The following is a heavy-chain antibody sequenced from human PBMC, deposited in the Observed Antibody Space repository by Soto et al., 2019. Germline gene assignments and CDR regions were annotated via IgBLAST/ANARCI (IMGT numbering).Heavy chain of an antibody. CDR1: GYSISSGFS. J-gene: IGHJ5*02. CDR2: IDHSGST. Sequence: SETLSLTCAVSGYSISSGFSWGWIRQPPGKGLEWIGSIDHSGSTHYNASLKIRLSISLDTSKNQFSLELRSVTAADTAVYYCARDWGSGYYHFEPWGQGTLVTVSS. D-gene: IGHD5-12*01. CDR3: ARDWGSGYYHFEP. V-gene: IGHV4-38-2*02.